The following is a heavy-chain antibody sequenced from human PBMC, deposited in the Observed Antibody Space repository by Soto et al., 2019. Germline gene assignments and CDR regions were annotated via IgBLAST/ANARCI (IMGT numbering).Heavy chain of an antibody. Sequence: QVQLVQSGAEVKKPGSSVKVSCKASGGTFSSYAISWVRQAPGQGLEWMGGIIPIFGTANYAQKFQGRGTITADKSTSTASMKLIRLRSEDTAVYYCARIRPPHNWFDPWGQGTLVTVSS. CDR2: IIPIFGTA. V-gene: IGHV1-69*06. J-gene: IGHJ5*02. CDR3: ARIRPPHNWFDP. CDR1: GGTFSSYA.